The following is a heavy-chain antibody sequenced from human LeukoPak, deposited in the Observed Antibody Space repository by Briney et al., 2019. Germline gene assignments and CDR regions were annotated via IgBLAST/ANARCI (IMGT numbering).Heavy chain of an antibody. J-gene: IGHJ4*02. Sequence: ASVKVSCKASGYTFSGYYIHWVRQAPGQGLEWMGWINPNSGGTNYAQKFQGRVTVTRDTSITTAYMELSRLRSDGTAVYYCARSYNSGSYPIDYWGQGTLVTVSS. D-gene: IGHD1-26*01. CDR3: ARSYNSGSYPIDY. V-gene: IGHV1-2*02. CDR1: GYTFSGYY. CDR2: INPNSGGT.